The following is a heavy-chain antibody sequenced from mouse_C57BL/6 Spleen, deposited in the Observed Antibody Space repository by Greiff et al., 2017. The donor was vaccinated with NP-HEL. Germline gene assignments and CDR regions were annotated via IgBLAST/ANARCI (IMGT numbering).Heavy chain of an antibody. D-gene: IGHD4-1*01. CDR2: ISSGSSTI. CDR1: GFTFSDYG. V-gene: IGHV5-17*01. J-gene: IGHJ2*01. Sequence: DVHLVESGGGLVKPGGSLKLSCAASGFTFSDYGMHWVRQAPEKGLEWVAYISSGSSTIYYADTVQGRFTISRDNAKNTLFLQMTSLRSEDTAMYYCARGRTGTVFDYLGQGTTLTVSS. CDR3: ARGRTGTVFDY.